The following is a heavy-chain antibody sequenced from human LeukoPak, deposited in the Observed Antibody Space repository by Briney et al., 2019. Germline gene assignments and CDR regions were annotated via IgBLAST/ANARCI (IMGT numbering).Heavy chain of an antibody. CDR2: IYYSGST. J-gene: IGHJ4*02. D-gene: IGHD3-22*01. Sequence: SETLSLTCTVSGGSISSYYWSWIRQPPGKGLEWIGYIYYSGSTNYNPSLKSRVTISVDTSKNQFSLKLSSVTAADTAVYYCARVLYDSSGYYLYYFDYWGQGTLDTVSS. V-gene: IGHV4-59*01. CDR3: ARVLYDSSGYYLYYFDY. CDR1: GGSISSYY.